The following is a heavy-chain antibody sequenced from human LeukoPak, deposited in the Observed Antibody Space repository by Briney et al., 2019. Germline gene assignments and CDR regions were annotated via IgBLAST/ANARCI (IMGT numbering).Heavy chain of an antibody. CDR2: ISSSSSYI. J-gene: IGHJ4*02. Sequence: PGGSLRLSCAASGFSFSNSNMNWVRQVPGKGLEWVSSISSSSSYIYYADSVKGRLTISRDNAKNSLYLQMNSLRAEDTAVYYCARDPDYGDYSWGQGTLVTVSS. D-gene: IGHD4-17*01. CDR3: ARDPDYGDYS. V-gene: IGHV3-21*01. CDR1: GFSFSNSN.